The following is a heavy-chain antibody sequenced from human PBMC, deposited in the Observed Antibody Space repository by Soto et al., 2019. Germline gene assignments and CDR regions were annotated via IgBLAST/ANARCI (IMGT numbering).Heavy chain of an antibody. D-gene: IGHD3-3*01. J-gene: IGHJ4*02. CDR3: ARGSKRITIFGVVIKGVPGAYYFDY. CDR1: GFTFSSYA. Sequence: PGGSLRLSCAASGFTFSSYAMSWVRQAPGKGLEWVSAISGSGGSTYYADSVKGRFTISRDNSKNTLYLQMNSLRSEDTAVYYCARGSKRITIFGVVIKGVPGAYYFDYWGQGTLVTVSS. CDR2: ISGSGGST. V-gene: IGHV3-23*01.